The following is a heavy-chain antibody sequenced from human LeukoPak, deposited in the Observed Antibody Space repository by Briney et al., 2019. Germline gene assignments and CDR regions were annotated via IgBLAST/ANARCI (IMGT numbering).Heavy chain of an antibody. CDR1: GGSISSSSYY. CDR2: IYYSGST. Sequence: SETLSLTCTVSGGSISSSSYYWGWIRQPPGKGLEWIGSIYYSGSTYYNPSLKSRVTISVDTSKNQFSLKLSSVAAADTAVYYCARDIISSGWYGIDYWGQGTLVTVSS. D-gene: IGHD6-19*01. J-gene: IGHJ4*02. CDR3: ARDIISSGWYGIDY. V-gene: IGHV4-39*02.